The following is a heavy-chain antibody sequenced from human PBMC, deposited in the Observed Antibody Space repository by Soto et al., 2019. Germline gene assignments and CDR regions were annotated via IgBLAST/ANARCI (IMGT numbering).Heavy chain of an antibody. D-gene: IGHD2-15*01. CDR1: GGTFSSYA. Sequence: SVKVSCKASGGTFSSYAISWVRQAPGQGLEWMGGIIPIFGTANYAQKFQGRVTITADESTSTAYMELSSLRSEDTAVYYCARGFSGGSYHFDYWGQGTLVTVSS. V-gene: IGHV1-69*13. J-gene: IGHJ4*02. CDR2: IIPIFGTA. CDR3: ARGFSGGSYHFDY.